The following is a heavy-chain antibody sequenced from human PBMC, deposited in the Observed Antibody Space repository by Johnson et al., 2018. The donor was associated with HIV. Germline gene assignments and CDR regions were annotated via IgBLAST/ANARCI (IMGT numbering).Heavy chain of an antibody. CDR1: GFTFSSYA. Sequence: QVQLLESGGGVVQPGRSLRLSCAASGFTFSSYAMHWVRQAPGKGLEWVAVISYDGNNKYYADSVKGRFTISRDNSKNTQYLQMNRLRAEDTAVYYCARGPPYYDDSNGYYAFYIWGQGTMVTVSS. V-gene: IGHV3-30-3*01. CDR3: ARGPPYYDDSNGYYAFYI. D-gene: IGHD3-22*01. J-gene: IGHJ3*02. CDR2: ISYDGNNK.